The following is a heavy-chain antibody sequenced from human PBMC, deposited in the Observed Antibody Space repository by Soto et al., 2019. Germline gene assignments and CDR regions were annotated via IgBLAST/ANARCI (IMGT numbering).Heavy chain of an antibody. Sequence: GGSLRLSCAASGFTFSSYAMSWVRQAPGKGLEWVSAISGSGGSTYYADSVKGRFTISRDNSKNTLYLQMNSLRAEATAVYYCAKDGTITMIVVGEFDYWGQGTLVTVSS. CDR2: ISGSGGST. CDR1: GFTFSSYA. J-gene: IGHJ4*02. D-gene: IGHD3-22*01. V-gene: IGHV3-23*01. CDR3: AKDGTITMIVVGEFDY.